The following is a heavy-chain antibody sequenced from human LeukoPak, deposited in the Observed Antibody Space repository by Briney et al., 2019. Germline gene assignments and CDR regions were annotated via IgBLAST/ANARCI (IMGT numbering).Heavy chain of an antibody. J-gene: IGHJ4*02. Sequence: GESLRLSCAASEFTFSNYAMTWVRQAPGKGLEWVSVISGSGNSTFYANSVKGRFTISRDNSKNTLYLQLNSLRAEDTALYYCAKGITASCYSGLDYWGRGTLVTVAS. CDR3: AKGITASCYSGLDY. CDR1: EFTFSNYA. CDR2: ISGSGNST. V-gene: IGHV3-23*01. D-gene: IGHD2-2*01.